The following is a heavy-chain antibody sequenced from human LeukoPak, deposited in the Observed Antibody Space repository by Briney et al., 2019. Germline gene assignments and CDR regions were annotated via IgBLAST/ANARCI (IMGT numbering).Heavy chain of an antibody. D-gene: IGHD3-10*01. CDR1: GGSISSGDYY. CDR2: XYYSGST. V-gene: IGHV4-30-4*01. J-gene: IGHJ6*02. Sequence: SQTLSLTCTVSGGSISSGDYYWSWIRQPPGTGXXXXXXXYYSGSTYYNPSLKSRVTISVDTSKNQFSLKLSSVTAADTAVYYCARDAMVRGVISMYYYYYGMDVWGQGTTVTVSS. CDR3: ARDAMVRGVISMYYYYYGMDV.